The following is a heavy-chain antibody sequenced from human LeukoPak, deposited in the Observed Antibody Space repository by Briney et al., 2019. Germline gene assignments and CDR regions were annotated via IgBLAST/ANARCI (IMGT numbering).Heavy chain of an antibody. CDR3: ARGFHNRVTGYLFAFEY. CDR2: IYTTGST. CDR1: GGSISNYY. D-gene: IGHD3-9*01. J-gene: IGHJ4*02. V-gene: IGHV4-4*07. Sequence: SETLSLTCTVSGGSISNYYWAWIRQPAGKGLEWIGRIYTTGSTNYNPSLKSRVTMSLDKSKNQFSLKLSSVTAADTAVYYCARGFHNRVTGYLFAFEYWGQGTLVTVSS.